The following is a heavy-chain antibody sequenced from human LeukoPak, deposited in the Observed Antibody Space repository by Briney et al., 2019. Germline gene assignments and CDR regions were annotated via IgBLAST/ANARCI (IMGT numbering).Heavy chain of an antibody. CDR2: INPSGGST. J-gene: IGHJ4*02. Sequence: GASVKVSCKASGGTFSSYAISWVRQAPGQGLEWMGIINPSGGSTSYAQKFQGRVTMTRDTSTSTVYMELSSLRSEDTAVYYCARQLDFDWLTPDYWGQGTLVTVSS. CDR3: ARQLDFDWLTPDY. CDR1: GGTFSSYA. V-gene: IGHV1-46*01. D-gene: IGHD3-9*01.